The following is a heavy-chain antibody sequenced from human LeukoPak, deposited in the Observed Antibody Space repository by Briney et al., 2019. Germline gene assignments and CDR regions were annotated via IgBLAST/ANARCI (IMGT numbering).Heavy chain of an antibody. CDR3: ARDTGGLEDY. V-gene: IGHV3-53*01. J-gene: IGHJ4*02. CDR1: GFDISYNY. D-gene: IGHD1-14*01. CDR2: IHTGGTT. Sequence: GGSLRLSCVASGFDISYNYVGWVRQAPGKGLEWVSVIHTGGTTHYADSVKGRFTISKDNSNNTVFLQMNGVRVEDTAVYYCARDTGGLEDYWGQGTLVTVSS.